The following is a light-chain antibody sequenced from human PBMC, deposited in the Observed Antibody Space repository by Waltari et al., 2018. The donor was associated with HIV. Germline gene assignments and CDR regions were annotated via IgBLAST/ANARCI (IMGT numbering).Light chain of an antibody. CDR1: SSDVGGYNY. V-gene: IGLV2-8*01. CDR3: SSYAGSIFAV. CDR2: EVS. Sequence: QSALTQPPSASGSPGQSVTISCTGTSSDVGGYNYVSWYQQHPGKAPKLMIYEVSKRPSGVPDRFSGSKSGNTASLTVSGLQTEDEADYYCSSYAGSIFAVFGGGTKLTVL. J-gene: IGLJ2*01.